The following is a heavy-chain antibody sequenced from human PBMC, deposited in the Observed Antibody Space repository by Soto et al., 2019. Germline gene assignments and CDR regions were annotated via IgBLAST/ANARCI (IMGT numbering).Heavy chain of an antibody. CDR1: GGTFSSYA. CDR3: ASHCGGDCYPRSPPYYYYGMDV. Sequence: QVQLVQSGAEVKKPGSSVKVSCKASGGTFSSYAISWVRQAPGQGLEWMGGIIPIFGTADYAQKFQGRVTITADESTSTAYMELSSLRSEDTAVYYCASHCGGDCYPRSPPYYYYGMDVWGQGTTVTVSS. V-gene: IGHV1-69*12. CDR2: IIPIFGTA. D-gene: IGHD2-21*02. J-gene: IGHJ6*02.